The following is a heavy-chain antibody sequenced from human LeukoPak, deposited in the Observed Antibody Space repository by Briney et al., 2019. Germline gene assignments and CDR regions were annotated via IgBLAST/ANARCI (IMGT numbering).Heavy chain of an antibody. Sequence: QPSETLSLTCGVYGGSFSGYYWSWIRQPPGKGLEWIGEINQSGGTNYNPSLKSRVTISVDTSKNQFSLKLSSVTAADTAVYYCARLWSTDCNGGSCPHQPNYWSQGTLVTVSS. CDR2: INQSGGT. J-gene: IGHJ4*02. D-gene: IGHD2-15*01. CDR1: GGSFSGYY. V-gene: IGHV4-34*01. CDR3: ARLWSTDCNGGSCPHQPNY.